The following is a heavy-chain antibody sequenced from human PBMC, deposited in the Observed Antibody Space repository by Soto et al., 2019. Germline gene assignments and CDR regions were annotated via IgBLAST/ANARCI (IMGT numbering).Heavy chain of an antibody. Sequence: EVQLVESGGGLVQPGGSLRLSCAASGFTFRDYWMTWVRQAPGKGLECVANIKTDGSEKYYVDPVKGRFTISRDNAKNSLYLQMNSLRAEDTAVYYCESSMGRGGNDYWCQGTLVTVSS. CDR3: ESSMGRGGNDY. J-gene: IGHJ4*02. V-gene: IGHV3-7*05. D-gene: IGHD3-10*01. CDR1: GFTFRDYW. CDR2: IKTDGSEK.